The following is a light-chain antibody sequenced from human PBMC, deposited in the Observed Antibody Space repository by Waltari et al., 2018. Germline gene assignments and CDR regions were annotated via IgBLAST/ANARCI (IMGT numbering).Light chain of an antibody. CDR1: QSVSSSY. J-gene: IGKJ2*01. CDR2: GSS. CDR3: QQFGFSRYP. V-gene: IGKV3-20*01. Sequence: EIVLTQSPCTLSLSPWERATISCRASQSVSSSYLAWYQQKPGQPPRLLIYGSSSRATGIPDRFSVSGSGTDFTLTISRLESEDFSVYYCQQFGFSRYPFGQGTKLEIK.